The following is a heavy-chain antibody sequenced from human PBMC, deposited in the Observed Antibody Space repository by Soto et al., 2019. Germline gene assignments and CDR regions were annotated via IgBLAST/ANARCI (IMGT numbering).Heavy chain of an antibody. Sequence: GGSLRLSCAASGFTFSSYAMILIRQAPGKGLEWVSAISGSGGSTYYADSVKGRFTISRDNSKNTLYLQMNSLRAEDTAVYYCAKDRSGSGLRTYYFDYWGQGTLVTVSS. D-gene: IGHD3-10*01. J-gene: IGHJ4*02. CDR1: GFTFSSYA. CDR2: ISGSGGST. CDR3: AKDRSGSGLRTYYFDY. V-gene: IGHV3-23*01.